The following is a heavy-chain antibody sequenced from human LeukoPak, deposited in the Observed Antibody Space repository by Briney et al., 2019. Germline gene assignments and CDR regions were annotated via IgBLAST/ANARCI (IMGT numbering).Heavy chain of an antibody. J-gene: IGHJ3*02. Sequence: PSQTLPLTCTVSGGSISSVDYYWSWIRQHPGKGLEWIGYIYYSGSTYYNPSLKSRITISVDTSKNQFSLKLSSVTAADTAVYYCSRDSSYYYDSTGHIWGQGTMVTVSS. V-gene: IGHV4-31*03. CDR1: GGSISSVDYY. CDR2: IYYSGST. D-gene: IGHD3-22*01. CDR3: SRDSSYYYDSTGHI.